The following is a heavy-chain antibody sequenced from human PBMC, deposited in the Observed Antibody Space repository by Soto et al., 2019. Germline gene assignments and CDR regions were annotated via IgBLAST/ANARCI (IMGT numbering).Heavy chain of an antibody. D-gene: IGHD3-3*01. CDR3: TTTSIGLYFDH. J-gene: IGHJ4*02. V-gene: IGHV3-15*01. CDR2: IKTKTNGATT. Sequence: QLLESGGGLVKPGGSLRLSCTASGFSFSNAWMSWFRQAPGKGLEWVGRIKTKTNGATTDYAAPVQGRFSISRDDSKNTLFLQMDSLQTEDTAVYYCTTTSIGLYFDHWGQGTLVTVSS. CDR1: GFSFSNAW.